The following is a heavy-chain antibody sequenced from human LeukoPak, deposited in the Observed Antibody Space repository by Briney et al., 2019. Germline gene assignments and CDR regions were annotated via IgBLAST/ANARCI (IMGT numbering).Heavy chain of an antibody. CDR3: AREDSSGYLGY. V-gene: IGHV4-61*01. CDR2: IYYSGST. J-gene: IGHJ4*02. D-gene: IGHD3-22*01. CDR1: GDSVSSGSYY. Sequence: SETLSLTCTVSGDSVSSGSYYWNWIRQPPGKGLEWIGYIYYSGSTNYNPSLKSRVTISVDTSKNQFSLKLTSLTAADTAVYYCAREDSSGYLGYWGQGTLVTVSS.